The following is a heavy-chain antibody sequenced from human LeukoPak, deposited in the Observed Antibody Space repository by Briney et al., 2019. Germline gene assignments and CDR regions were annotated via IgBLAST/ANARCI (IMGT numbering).Heavy chain of an antibody. CDR3: ARGYGDNSGAFDI. D-gene: IGHD4-23*01. J-gene: IGHJ3*02. V-gene: IGHV4-30-4*01. CDR2: IYYSGST. Sequence: PSETLSLTCNVSGGSISSGDYYWSWIRQPPGKGLEWIGYIYYSGSTYYNPSLKSRVTISVDRSKNQFSLKLNSVTAADTAVYYCARGYGDNSGAFDIWGQGTMVTVSS. CDR1: GGSISSGDYY.